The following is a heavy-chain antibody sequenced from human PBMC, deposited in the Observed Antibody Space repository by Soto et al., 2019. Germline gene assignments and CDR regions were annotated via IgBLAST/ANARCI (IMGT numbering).Heavy chain of an antibody. V-gene: IGHV1-3*01. Sequence: ASVKVSCKTSGYGFTTHAMHWVRQAPGERLEWMGWINAGNGNTKYLEKFQGRITITRDTSASTAYMELNSLRSEDTAVYYCARSEYYFDSSGHRAFAIWGQGTMVTVSS. J-gene: IGHJ3*02. CDR1: GYGFTTHA. CDR3: ARSEYYFDSSGHRAFAI. CDR2: INAGNGNT. D-gene: IGHD3-22*01.